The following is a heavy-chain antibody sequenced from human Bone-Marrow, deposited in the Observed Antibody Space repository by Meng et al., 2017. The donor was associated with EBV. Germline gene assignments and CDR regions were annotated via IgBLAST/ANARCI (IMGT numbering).Heavy chain of an antibody. Sequence: QGQLQQWGAGLWKPSETLSLTCAVYGGSFSGYYWSWIRQPPGKGLEWIGEINHSGSTNYNPSLKSRVTISIDTSKNQFSLKLSSVTAADTAVYYCAREVYNWFDPWGQGTLVTVSS. CDR3: AREVYNWFDP. CDR1: GGSFSGYY. V-gene: IGHV4-34*01. CDR2: INHSGST. D-gene: IGHD6-6*01. J-gene: IGHJ5*02.